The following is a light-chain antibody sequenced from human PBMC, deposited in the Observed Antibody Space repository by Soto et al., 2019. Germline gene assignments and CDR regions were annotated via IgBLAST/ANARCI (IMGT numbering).Light chain of an antibody. CDR1: SSDVGGYNY. J-gene: IGLJ2*01. Sequence: QCALTQPASVSGSPGQSITISCTGTSSDVGGYNYVSWYQQHPGKAPKLIIYEVINRPSGISDRFSGSKSGNTASLTISGLQAEDESDYYCSSYTISGTLVLFGGGTKLTVL. CDR3: SSYTISGTLVL. V-gene: IGLV2-14*01. CDR2: EVI.